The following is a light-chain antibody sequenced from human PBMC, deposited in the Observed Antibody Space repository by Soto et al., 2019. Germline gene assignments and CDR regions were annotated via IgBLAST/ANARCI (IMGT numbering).Light chain of an antibody. V-gene: IGLV2-18*02. CDR1: SSDVGNYNR. Sequence: QSALTQPPSVSGSPGQSVTISCTGTSSDVGNYNRVSWYQQPPGTAPKVIIYEVSNRPSGVPDSFSGSKSGNTASMTISGLQAEDEADYYCSSYTSSSTYVFGTGTKLTVL. CDR3: SSYTSSSTYV. J-gene: IGLJ1*01. CDR2: EVS.